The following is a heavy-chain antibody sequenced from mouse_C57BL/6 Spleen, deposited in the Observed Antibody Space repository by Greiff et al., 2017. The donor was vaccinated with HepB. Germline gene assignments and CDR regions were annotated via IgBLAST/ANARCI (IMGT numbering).Heavy chain of an antibody. CDR1: GYTFTSYW. J-gene: IGHJ1*03. CDR2: IDPSDSET. Sequence: QVQLQHPGAELVRPGSSVKLSCKASGYTFTSYWMHWVKQRPIQGLEWIGNIDPSDSETHYNQKFKDKATLTVDKSSSTAYMQLSSLTSEDSAVYYCARRLRYPYWYFDVWGTGTTVTVSS. D-gene: IGHD1-1*01. CDR3: ARRLRYPYWYFDV. V-gene: IGHV1-52*01.